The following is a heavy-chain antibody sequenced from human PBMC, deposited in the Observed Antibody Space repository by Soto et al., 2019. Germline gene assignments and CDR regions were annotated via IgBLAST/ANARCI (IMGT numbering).Heavy chain of an antibody. CDR2: IIPIFGTA. V-gene: IGHV1-69*01. Sequence: QVQLVQSGAEVKKAGSSVKVSCKASGGTFSSYAISWVRQAPGQGLEWMGGIIPIFGTANYAQKFQGRVTITADESTSTAYMELSSLRSEDTAVYYCASSVRDYVWGSYRWNFDYWGQGTLVTVSS. J-gene: IGHJ4*02. D-gene: IGHD3-16*02. CDR1: GGTFSSYA. CDR3: ASSVRDYVWGSYRWNFDY.